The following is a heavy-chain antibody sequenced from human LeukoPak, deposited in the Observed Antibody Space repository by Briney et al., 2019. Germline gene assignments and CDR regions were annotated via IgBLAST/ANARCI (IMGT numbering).Heavy chain of an antibody. V-gene: IGHV3-7*03. J-gene: IGHJ4*02. CDR1: GFTFSSHA. CDR3: ARGPLIAAAGTW. CDR2: INQDGTEK. Sequence: GGSLRLSCSVSGFTFSSHAMHWVRQAPGEGLEWVAKINQDGTEKAYVDSVRGRFTISRDNAKNSLFPQMNSLRAEDTAVYYCARGPLIAAAGTWWGQGTLVTVSS. D-gene: IGHD6-13*01.